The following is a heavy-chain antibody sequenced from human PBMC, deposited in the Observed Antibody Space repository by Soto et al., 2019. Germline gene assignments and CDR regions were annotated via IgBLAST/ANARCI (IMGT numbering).Heavy chain of an antibody. D-gene: IGHD3-22*01. CDR3: ARDDTSGFSAY. CDR1: GDAITSGDYY. CDR2: IYYSGST. V-gene: IGHV4-30-4*01. Sequence: QVQLQESGPELVKPSQTLSLTCTVSGDAITSGDYYWSWIHQPPGKGLEWIGYIYYSGSTYYNPSLKSRVTISLDTSKNQFSLKLSSVTAADTAVYYCARDDTSGFSAYWGQGTLVTVSS. J-gene: IGHJ4*02.